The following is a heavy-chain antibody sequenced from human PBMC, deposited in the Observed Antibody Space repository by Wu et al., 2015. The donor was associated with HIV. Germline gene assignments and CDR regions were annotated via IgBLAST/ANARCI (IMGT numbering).Heavy chain of an antibody. J-gene: IGHJ4*02. CDR2: ISAYNGNT. CDR1: GYTFTSYG. CDR3: ARAASQYYYDSSGYSYYFDY. Sequence: QVQLVQSGAEVKKPGASVKVSCKASGYTFTSYGISWVRQAPGQGLEWMGWISAYNGNTNYAQKLQGRVTMTTDTSTSTAYMELRSLRSDDTAVYYCARAASQYYYDSSGYSYYFDYWGQGTLVTVSS. V-gene: IGHV1-18*01. D-gene: IGHD3-22*01.